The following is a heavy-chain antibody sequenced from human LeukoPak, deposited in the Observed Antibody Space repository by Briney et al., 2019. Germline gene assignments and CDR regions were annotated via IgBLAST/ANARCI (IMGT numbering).Heavy chain of an antibody. D-gene: IGHD3-10*02. J-gene: IGHJ6*04. CDR3: AELGITMIGGV. CDR2: TSPDEGLK. V-gene: IGHV3-30*04. Sequence: GRSLRLSCAASGFAFANYVTHWVRQAPGKGLEWVAVTSPDEGLKFYGDSVMGRFTISRDNSKNTMYLQMNNLREEDTAVYYCAELGITMIGGVWGKGTTVTISS. CDR1: GFAFANYV.